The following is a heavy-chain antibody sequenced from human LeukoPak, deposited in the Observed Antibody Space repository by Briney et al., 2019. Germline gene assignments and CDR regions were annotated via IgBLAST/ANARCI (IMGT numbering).Heavy chain of an antibody. Sequence: GGSLRLSCAASGFTFSSCAMIWVRQAPGKGLEWVSTIIDSGNSLYYADSVEGRFTISRDNSKNTLYLQMNSLRAGDTAVYYCAKDPIFSGSYGVFDSWGQGTLVTVSS. J-gene: IGHJ4*02. CDR1: GFTFSSCA. V-gene: IGHV3-23*01. D-gene: IGHD1-26*01. CDR3: AKDPIFSGSYGVFDS. CDR2: IIDSGNSL.